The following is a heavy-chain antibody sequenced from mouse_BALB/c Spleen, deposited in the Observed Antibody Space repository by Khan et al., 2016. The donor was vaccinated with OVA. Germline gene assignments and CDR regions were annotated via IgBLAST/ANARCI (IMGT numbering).Heavy chain of an antibody. CDR2: ISYSDST. D-gene: IGHD1-1*01. V-gene: IGHV3-2*02. J-gene: IGHJ2*01. CDR3: ARGNYYGYYVDY. CDR1: GYSITSNYA. Sequence: VQLQQSGPGLVKPSQSLSLTCTVTGYSITSNYAWNWIRQFPGNKLEWMGYISYSDSTSYNPSLKSRISITRDTSQNQFFLQLNSVTTEDTATYYCARGNYYGYYVDYWGQGTTLTVSS.